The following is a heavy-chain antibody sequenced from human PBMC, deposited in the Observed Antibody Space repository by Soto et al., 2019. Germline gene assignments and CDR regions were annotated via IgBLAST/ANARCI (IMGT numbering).Heavy chain of an antibody. V-gene: IGHV1-69*13. D-gene: IGHD3-10*01. CDR3: ARDLLWFGELRRGMDV. Sequence: SVKVSCMASGGTFSSYAISWVRQAPGQGLEWMGGIIPIFGTANYAQKFQGRVTITADESTSTAYMELSSLRSEDTAVYYCARDLLWFGELRRGMDVWGQGTTVTVSS. CDR1: GGTFSSYA. J-gene: IGHJ6*02. CDR2: IIPIFGTA.